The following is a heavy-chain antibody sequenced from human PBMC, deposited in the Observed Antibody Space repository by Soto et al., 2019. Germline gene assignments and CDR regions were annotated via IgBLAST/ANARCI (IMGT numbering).Heavy chain of an antibody. Sequence: SETLSLTCTVSGGSISSSSYYWGWIRQPPGKGLEWIGRIYYSGSTYYNPSLKSRVTISVDTSKNQFSLKLSSVTAADTAVYYCARQTDTIFGVVIYYYYYGMDVWGQGTTVT. V-gene: IGHV4-39*01. D-gene: IGHD3-3*01. CDR2: IYYSGST. J-gene: IGHJ6*02. CDR3: ARQTDTIFGVVIYYYYYGMDV. CDR1: GGSISSSSYY.